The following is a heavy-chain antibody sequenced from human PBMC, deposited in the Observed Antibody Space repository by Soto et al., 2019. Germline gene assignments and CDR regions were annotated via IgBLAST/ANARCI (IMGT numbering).Heavy chain of an antibody. Sequence: SYAAAESKIRNHGMHWVSKEKGKGLEWVAVIWYDGSNKYYVDSVKGRFTISRDDSKNTLYLQMNSLRAEDTAVYYCARGTVTTFYYYGMDVWGQGTTVTVSS. CDR1: ESKIRNHG. J-gene: IGHJ6*02. CDR2: IWYDGSNK. V-gene: IGHV3-33*08. CDR3: ARGTVTTFYYYGMDV. D-gene: IGHD4-17*01.